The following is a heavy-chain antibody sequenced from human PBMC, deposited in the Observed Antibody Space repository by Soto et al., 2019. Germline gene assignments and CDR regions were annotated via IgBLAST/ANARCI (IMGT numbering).Heavy chain of an antibody. CDR3: AKVDSRGIVVVPAALFDY. Sequence: PGGSLRLSCAASGFTFSSYAMSWVRQAPGKGLEWVSAIGGSGGRTYYADSVKGRFTISRDNSKNTLYLQMNSLRAEDTAVYYCAKVDSRGIVVVPAALFDYWGQGTLVTVSS. V-gene: IGHV3-23*01. J-gene: IGHJ4*02. CDR2: IGGSGGRT. D-gene: IGHD2-2*01. CDR1: GFTFSSYA.